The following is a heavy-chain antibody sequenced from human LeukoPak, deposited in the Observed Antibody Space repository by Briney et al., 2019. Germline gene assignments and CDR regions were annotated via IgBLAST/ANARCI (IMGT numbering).Heavy chain of an antibody. J-gene: IGHJ4*02. CDR3: ARESVYYGSGSYYRKGASYFDY. CDR2: ISAYNGNT. CDR1: GYTFTSYG. D-gene: IGHD3-10*01. V-gene: IGHV1-18*01. Sequence: PGASVKVSCKASGYTFTSYGISWVRQAPGQGLEWMGWISAYNGNTNYAQKLQGRVTMTTDTSTSTAYMELRSLRSDDTAVYYCARESVYYGSGSYYRKGASYFDYWGQGTLVTVSS.